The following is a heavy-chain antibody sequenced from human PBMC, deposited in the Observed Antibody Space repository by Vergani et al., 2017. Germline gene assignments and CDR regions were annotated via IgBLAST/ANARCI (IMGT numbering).Heavy chain of an antibody. CDR1: GMSISNNHYY. Sequence: QLQLQESGPRLVKPSETLSLTCSLSGMSISNNHYYWGWIRQPPGKGLEWVGSIYDSRNNNYSPSLKSRVSISVDTSKNQFSPNLTAVTAADTAVYYCGGRLRQLSRNDVFDIWDHGTLVTVSS. CDR3: GGRLRQLSRNDVFDI. J-gene: IGHJ3*02. V-gene: IGHV4-39*01. CDR2: IYDSRNN. D-gene: IGHD6-6*01.